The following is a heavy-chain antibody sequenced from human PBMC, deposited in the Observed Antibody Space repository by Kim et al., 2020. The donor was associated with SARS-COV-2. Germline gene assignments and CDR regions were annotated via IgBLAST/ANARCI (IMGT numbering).Heavy chain of an antibody. Sequence: SETLSLTCAVYGGSFSGYYWSWIRQPPGKGLEWIGEINHSGSTNYNPSLKSRVTISVDTSKNQFSLKLSSVTAADTAVYYCARKVGRSSSIDYYYYMDVWGKGTTVTVSS. V-gene: IGHV4-34*01. CDR2: INHSGST. CDR3: ARKVGRSSSIDYYYYMDV. CDR1: GGSFSGYY. J-gene: IGHJ6*03. D-gene: IGHD6-6*01.